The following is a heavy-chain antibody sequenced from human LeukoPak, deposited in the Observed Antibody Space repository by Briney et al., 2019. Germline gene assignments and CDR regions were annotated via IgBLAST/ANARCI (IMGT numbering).Heavy chain of an antibody. CDR2: INSDGSST. Sequence: GGSLRLSCAASGFTFSSYWMHWVRQAPGKGLVWVSRINSDGSSTSYADSVKGRFTISRDNAKNTLYLQMNSLRAEDTAVYYCARGDIVLMVYAIRYMDVWGKGTTVTVSS. J-gene: IGHJ6*03. CDR1: GFTFSSYW. CDR3: ARGDIVLMVYAIRYMDV. V-gene: IGHV3-74*01. D-gene: IGHD2-8*01.